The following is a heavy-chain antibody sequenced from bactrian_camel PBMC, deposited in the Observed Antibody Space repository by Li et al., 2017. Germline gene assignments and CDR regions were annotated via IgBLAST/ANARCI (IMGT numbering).Heavy chain of an antibody. CDR2: IDDAGST. V-gene: IGHV3S1*01. CDR3: AIGPGWIPFY. J-gene: IGHJ4*01. D-gene: IGHD5*01. Sequence: VQLVESGGGSVQAGGSLTLSCTASGYTYSSYCMGWFRQAPGKEREGVAAIDDAGSTNYADSVKGRFTISADNAKNTVYLQMNSLKSEDTALYYCAIGPGWIPFYWGQGTQVTVS. CDR1: GYTYSSYC.